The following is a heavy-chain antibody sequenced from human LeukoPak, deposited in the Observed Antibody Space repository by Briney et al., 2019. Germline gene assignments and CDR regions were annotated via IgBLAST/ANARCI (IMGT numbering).Heavy chain of an antibody. D-gene: IGHD2-21*01. CDR3: ARGIPGGDYSDY. J-gene: IGHJ4*02. CDR2: IISISTYK. V-gene: IGHV3-11*06. Sequence: GGSLRLSCAASGFTFTVYYMSWIRPAPGKGLEWVSYIISISTYKNYADSVEGRFTISIDNAKNSLYLQMNSLRAEDTAVYYCARGIPGGDYSDYWGQGTLVTVCS. CDR1: GFTFTVYY.